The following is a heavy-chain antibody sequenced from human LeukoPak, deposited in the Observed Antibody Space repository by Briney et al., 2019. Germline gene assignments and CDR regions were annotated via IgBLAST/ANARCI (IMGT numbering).Heavy chain of an antibody. CDR2: ISYDGSNK. CDR3: ALEHMVRGVRYGMDV. CDR1: GFTFSSYA. J-gene: IGHJ6*02. Sequence: GGSLRLSCAASGFTFSSYAMHWVRQAPGKGLEWVAVISYDGSNKYYADSVKGRFTISRDNSKNTLYLQMNSLRAEDTAVYYCALEHMVRGVRYGMDVWGQGTTVTVSS. D-gene: IGHD3-10*01. V-gene: IGHV3-30*04.